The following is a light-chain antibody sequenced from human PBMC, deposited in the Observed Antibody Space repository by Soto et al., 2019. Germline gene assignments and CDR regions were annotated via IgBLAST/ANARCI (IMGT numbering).Light chain of an antibody. Sequence: QSLLTQPPSASGTPGQRVTISCSGSSANIGSNTVNWYQQLPGRAPKLLIYSNDQRPSGVPDRFSGSKSGTSASLAISGLQSEDEADYSCSAWDDSLNGWVFGGGTKLTVL. J-gene: IGLJ3*02. CDR2: SND. CDR1: SANIGSNT. CDR3: SAWDDSLNGWV. V-gene: IGLV1-44*01.